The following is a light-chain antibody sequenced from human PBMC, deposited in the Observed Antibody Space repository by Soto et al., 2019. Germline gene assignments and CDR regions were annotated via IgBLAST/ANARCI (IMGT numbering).Light chain of an antibody. Sequence: DIQMTQSPASLLASVGDRVIMSCRASQGISNHLAWYQQKPGKVPQLLIYAASTLQSGVPSRFSGSGSGTEFTLTISSLQPEDIATYYCQTYNNGPGAFGLGTKVEIK. CDR1: QGISNH. CDR2: AAS. CDR3: QTYNNGPGA. V-gene: IGKV1-27*01. J-gene: IGKJ1*01.